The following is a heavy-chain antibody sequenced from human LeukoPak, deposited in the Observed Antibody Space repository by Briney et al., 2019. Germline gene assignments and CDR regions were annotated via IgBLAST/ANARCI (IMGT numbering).Heavy chain of an antibody. Sequence: GGSLRLSCAASGFTFSSYAMHWVRQAPGKGREWVAVISYDGSNKYYADSVKGRFTISRDNSKNTLYLQMNSLRAEDTAVYYCARDILAASVPDAFDIGGQGRMVTVSS. J-gene: IGHJ3*02. V-gene: IGHV3-30-3*01. CDR2: ISYDGSNK. CDR3: ARDILAASVPDAFDI. D-gene: IGHD6-13*01. CDR1: GFTFSSYA.